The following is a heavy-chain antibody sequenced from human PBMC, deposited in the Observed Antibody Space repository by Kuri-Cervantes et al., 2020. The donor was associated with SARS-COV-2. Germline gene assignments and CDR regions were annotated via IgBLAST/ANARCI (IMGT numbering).Heavy chain of an antibody. J-gene: IGHJ4*02. D-gene: IGHD4-23*01. Sequence: SVKVSCKASRATFTTYGFSWVRQAPGQGLEWMGGIIPFFGTPNYAQKFEGRVTVTADESTSTAYMEMSSLRFEDTAVYFCARDVGYGGTSELDITYFDSWGQGTLVTVSS. CDR1: RATFTTYG. V-gene: IGHV1-69*13. CDR2: IIPFFGTP. CDR3: ARDVGYGGTSELDITYFDS.